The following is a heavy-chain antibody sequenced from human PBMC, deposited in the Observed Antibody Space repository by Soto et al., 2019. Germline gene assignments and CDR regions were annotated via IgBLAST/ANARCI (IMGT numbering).Heavy chain of an antibody. CDR1: WISVSGNS. CDR3: AMQRGGVVY. D-gene: IGHD6-25*01. J-gene: IGHJ4*02. V-gene: IGHV1-2*02. CDR2: INPNNGGT. Sequence: DSGKVDCKASWISVSGNSMHGVGQAPGTGLEWMGWINPNNGGTNYAQKFQGRVTMTRDTSISTAYMDLSRVRSYGTAVYYCAMQRGGVVYWGQGTLVTVSS.